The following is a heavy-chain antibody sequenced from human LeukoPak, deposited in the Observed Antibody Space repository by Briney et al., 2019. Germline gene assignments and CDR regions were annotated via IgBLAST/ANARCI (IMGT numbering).Heavy chain of an antibody. CDR1: GFTFSSYA. CDR2: ISGSGGGT. D-gene: IGHD6-13*01. J-gene: IGHJ4*02. CDR3: AKVPVAAAAPYYFDY. Sequence: PGGSLRLSCAAPGFTFSSYAMSWVRQAPGKGLEWVSAISGSGGGTYYADSVKGRFTISRDNSKNTLYLQMNSLRAGDTAVYYCAKVPVAAAAPYYFDYWGQGTLVTVSS. V-gene: IGHV3-23*01.